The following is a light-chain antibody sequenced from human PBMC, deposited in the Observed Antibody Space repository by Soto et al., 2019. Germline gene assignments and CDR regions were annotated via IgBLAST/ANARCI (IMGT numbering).Light chain of an antibody. J-gene: IGLJ2*01. CDR3: QSYDSSLSGVV. CDR2: GNS. CDR1: SSNIGAGFD. V-gene: IGLV1-40*01. Sequence: QSVLTQPPSVSGAPGQWVTISCTGSSSNIGAGFDVHWYQQLPGTAPKLLIYGNSNRPSGVPDRFSGSRSGTSASLAITGLQAEEEADDYCQSYDSSLSGVVFGGGTQLTVL.